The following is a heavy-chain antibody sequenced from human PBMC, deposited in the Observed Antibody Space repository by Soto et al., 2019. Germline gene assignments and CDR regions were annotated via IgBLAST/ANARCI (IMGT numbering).Heavy chain of an antibody. D-gene: IGHD3-10*01. V-gene: IGHV4-59*01. J-gene: IGHJ3*02. CDR3: ARVLSHKTDAFDI. CDR2: IYYSGST. CDR1: GGSISSYY. Sequence: QVQLQESGPGLVKPSETLSLTCTVSGGSISSYYWSWIRQPPGKGLEWIGYIYYSGSTNYNPSLKSRVTISVDTSKNQFYLKLSSVTAADTAVYYCARVLSHKTDAFDIWGQGTMVTVSS.